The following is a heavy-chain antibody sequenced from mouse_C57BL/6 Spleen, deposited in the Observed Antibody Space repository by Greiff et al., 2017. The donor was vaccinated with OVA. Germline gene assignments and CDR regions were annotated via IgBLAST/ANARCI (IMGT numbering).Heavy chain of an antibody. J-gene: IGHJ4*01. V-gene: IGHV10-1*01. CDR1: GFSFNTYA. CDR3: VRHSHGAMDY. CDR2: IRSKSNNYAT. Sequence: VKLVESGGGLVQPKGSLKLSCAASGFSFNTYAMNWVRQAPGKGLEWVARIRSKSNNYATYYADSVKDRFTISRDDSESMLYLQMNNLKTEDTAMYYCVRHSHGAMDYWGQGTSVTVSS.